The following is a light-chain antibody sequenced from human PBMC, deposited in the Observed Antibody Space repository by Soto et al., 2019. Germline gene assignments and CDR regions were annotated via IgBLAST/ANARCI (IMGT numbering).Light chain of an antibody. CDR2: EVT. J-gene: IGLJ1*01. V-gene: IGLV2-14*01. CDR1: GSDVGGYNY. Sequence: ALTQPASVSGSPGQSITISCTGTGSDVGGYNYVSWYQQFPGKAPKLMIYEVTNRPSGVSNRFSGSKSGNTASLTISGLQAEDEADYYCSSFTSSSTLPYVFGTGTKVTVL. CDR3: SSFTSSSTLPYV.